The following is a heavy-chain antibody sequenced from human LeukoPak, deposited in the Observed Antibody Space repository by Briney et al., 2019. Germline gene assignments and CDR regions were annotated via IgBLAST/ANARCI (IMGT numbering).Heavy chain of an antibody. CDR3: ARVGVGYSYGLDY. V-gene: IGHV3-23*01. CDR2: ISGSGGST. D-gene: IGHD5-18*01. Sequence: PGGSLRLSCAASGFTFSSYAMSWVRQAPGKGLEWVSAISGSGGSTYYADSVKGRFTISRDNSKNTLYLQMNSLRAEDTAVYYCARVGVGYSYGLDYWGQGTLVTVSS. J-gene: IGHJ4*02. CDR1: GFTFSSYA.